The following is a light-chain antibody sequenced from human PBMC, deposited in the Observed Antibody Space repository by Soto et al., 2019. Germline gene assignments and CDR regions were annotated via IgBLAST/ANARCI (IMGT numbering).Light chain of an antibody. Sequence: QSALTQPASVSGSPGQSITISCTGTSSDVGGYNYVSWYQQHPGRAPQLMIYDVSHRPSGVSNRFSGSRSGNTASLTISGLQAEDEADYYCGSYATSTTVLFGGGTKLTVL. CDR2: DVS. CDR3: GSYATSTTVL. CDR1: SSDVGGYNY. V-gene: IGLV2-14*03. J-gene: IGLJ2*01.